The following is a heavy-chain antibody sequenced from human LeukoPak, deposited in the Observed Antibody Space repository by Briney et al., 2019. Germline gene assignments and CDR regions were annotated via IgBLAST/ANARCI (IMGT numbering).Heavy chain of an antibody. CDR3: GRNFGLTGAKRFFDI. V-gene: IGHV3-11*01. CDR2: ISGSGTTM. Sequence: GGSLRLSCAASGFTFSDYYMGWIRQAPGKGLEWLSYISGSGTTMYYADSVKGRFTISRDNAKTSLDLQMNSLRAEDTAADSCGRNFGLTGAKRFFDIWGQGTMVTVSS. J-gene: IGHJ3*02. CDR1: GFTFSDYY. D-gene: IGHD1-7*01.